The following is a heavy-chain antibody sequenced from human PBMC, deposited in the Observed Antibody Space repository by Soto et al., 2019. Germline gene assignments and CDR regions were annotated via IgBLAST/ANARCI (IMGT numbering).Heavy chain of an antibody. CDR3: XRDSVKDYRFYHDAMDV. CDR2: IDYSGKT. D-gene: IGHD4-17*01. CDR1: GGSISSGDDY. Sequence: SETLSLTCTVSGGSISSGDDYWSWIRQPPGKGLEWIGYIDYSGKTYSNPSLKSRINISVDTSKNQFSLNLSSVTAADTAVYYCXRDSVKDYRFYHDAMDVWGQGTSVTVSS. J-gene: IGHJ6*02. V-gene: IGHV4-30-4*01.